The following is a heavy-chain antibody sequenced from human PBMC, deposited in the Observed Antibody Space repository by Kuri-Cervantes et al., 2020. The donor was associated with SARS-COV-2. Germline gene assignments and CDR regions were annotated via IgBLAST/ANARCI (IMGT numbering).Heavy chain of an antibody. CDR3: AREPGVGGWFDP. J-gene: IGHJ5*02. V-gene: IGHV4-38-2*02. D-gene: IGHD3-16*01. CDR1: GYSISSGYY. Sequence: SQTLSLTCAVSGYSISSGYYWGWVRQPPGKGLEWIGEIYHSGSTNYNPSLKSRVTISVDKSKNQFSLKLSSVTAADTAVYYCAREPGVGGWFDPWGQGTLVTVSS. CDR2: IYHSGST.